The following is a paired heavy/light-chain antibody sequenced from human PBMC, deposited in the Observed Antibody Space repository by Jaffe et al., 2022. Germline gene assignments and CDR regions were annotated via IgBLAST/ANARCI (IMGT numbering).Heavy chain of an antibody. J-gene: IGHJ6*03. D-gene: IGHD1-20*01. V-gene: IGHV3-23*01. CDR2: VSDNRSGGIT. CDR1: GFTFGSYV. CDR3: AKDLGFSHNFNYYYVDV. Sequence: VQLLESGGGLVQPGGSLSLSCAASGFTFGSYVLSWVRQAPGKGLEWVSSVSDNRSGGITYYADSVKGRFTISRDNSKNTLFLQMNSLRDEDTAVYYCAKDLGFSHNFNYYYVDVWGKGTTVTVSS.
Light chain of an antibody. Sequence: DIQMTQSPSSVSASVGDRVTITCRASQDIRTWLAWYQQKPGKAPNLLIYTASSLQSGVPSRFSGSGSGTDFTLTISSLQPEDFATYYCQQATSFPLTFGGGTKVEI. CDR2: TAS. CDR1: QDIRTW. CDR3: QQATSFPLT. V-gene: IGKV1D-12*01. J-gene: IGKJ4*01.